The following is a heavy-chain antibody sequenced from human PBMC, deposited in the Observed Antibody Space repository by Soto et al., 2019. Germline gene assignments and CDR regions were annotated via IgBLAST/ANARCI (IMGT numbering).Heavy chain of an antibody. Sequence: EVQLVESGGGLVQPGGSLRLSCAASGFTVSSYEMDWVRQAPGKGLEWVAYISISGGTIYYGDSVEGRFTISRDNAENSMYLQMNRLRGEDTAVYYCTKGKSVINSGYDAFDIWGRGTVVTVSS. J-gene: IGHJ3*02. CDR1: GFTVSSYE. CDR2: ISISGGTI. CDR3: TKGKSVINSGYDAFDI. D-gene: IGHD5-12*01. V-gene: IGHV3-48*03.